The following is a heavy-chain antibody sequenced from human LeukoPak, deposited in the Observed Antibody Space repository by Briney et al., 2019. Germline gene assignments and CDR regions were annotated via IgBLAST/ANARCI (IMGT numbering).Heavy chain of an antibody. CDR3: VRDFNWAFDS. Sequence: GGSLRLSCTASGFIFSDSSMNWVRQAPGEGLEWVSHTWTVNGVTHYADSVRGRFTIARDSAKNSLNLQMSSLRDEDTAVYYCVRDFNWAFDSWGQGALVTVSS. J-gene: IGHJ4*02. CDR1: GFIFSDSS. V-gene: IGHV3-48*02. CDR2: TWTVNGVT. D-gene: IGHD3-16*01.